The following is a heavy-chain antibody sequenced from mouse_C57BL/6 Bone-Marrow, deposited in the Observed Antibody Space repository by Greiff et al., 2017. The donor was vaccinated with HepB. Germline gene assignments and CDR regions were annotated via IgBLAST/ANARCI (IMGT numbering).Heavy chain of an antibody. CDR3: AIEGGD. CDR2: IYPGSGST. J-gene: IGHJ2*01. D-gene: IGHD1-1*02. Sequence: VQLQQPGAELVKPGASVKMSCKASGYTFTSYWITWVKQRPGQGLEWIGDIYPGSGSTNYNEKFKSKATLTVEKSSSTVYLELSRLTSDDSAVYYCAIEGGDWGQGTTLTVSS. CDR1: GYTFTSYW. V-gene: IGHV1-55*01.